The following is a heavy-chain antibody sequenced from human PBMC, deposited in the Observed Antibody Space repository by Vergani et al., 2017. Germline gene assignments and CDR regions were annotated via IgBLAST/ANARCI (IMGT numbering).Heavy chain of an antibody. D-gene: IGHD3-3*01. Sequence: QVQLVQSGAEVKKPGSSVKVSCKASGGTFSSYAISWVRQAPGQGLEWMGGIIPIFGTANYAQKFQGRVTITADESTSTAYMALSSLRSEDTAVYYCARGEEDDFWSGGVDAFDIWGQGTMVTVSS. CDR1: GGTFSSYA. CDR2: IIPIFGTA. CDR3: ARGEEDDFWSGGVDAFDI. V-gene: IGHV1-69*01. J-gene: IGHJ3*02.